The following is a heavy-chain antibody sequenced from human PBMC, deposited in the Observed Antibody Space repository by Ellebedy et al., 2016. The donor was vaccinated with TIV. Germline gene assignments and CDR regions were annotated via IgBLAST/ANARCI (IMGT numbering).Heavy chain of an antibody. CDR1: GYTLNELS. V-gene: IGHV1-24*01. CDR3: TTGSYSATYYDAFDF. Sequence: ASVKVSCKVSGYTLNELSMHWVRQTPGNGLEWMGGFHPEDGERIYGQKFQGRITMTEDISTDTAYMELSSLRSEDTAVYYCTTGSYSATYYDAFDFWGQGTMVTISS. D-gene: IGHD1-26*01. CDR2: FHPEDGER. J-gene: IGHJ3*01.